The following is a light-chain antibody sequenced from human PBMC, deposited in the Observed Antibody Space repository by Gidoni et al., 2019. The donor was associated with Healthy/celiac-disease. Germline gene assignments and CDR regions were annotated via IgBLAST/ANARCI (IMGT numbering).Light chain of an antibody. Sequence: QSALTQPATGSGPPGLSISISCTGTSSDVGGYNYVSWFQQHPGKAPKLMIYDVSKRPSGVSNRFSGSKSGNTASLTISGLQAEDEADYYCSSYTSSSTWVFGGGTKLTVL. CDR3: SSYTSSSTWV. CDR1: SSDVGGYNY. CDR2: DVS. J-gene: IGLJ3*02. V-gene: IGLV2-14*01.